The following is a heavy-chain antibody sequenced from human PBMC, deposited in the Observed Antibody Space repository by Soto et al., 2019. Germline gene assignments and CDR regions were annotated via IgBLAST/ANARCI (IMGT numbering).Heavy chain of an antibody. CDR3: ARDLCSGGSCSHPILYYYYYYMDV. CDR1: GYTFTSYG. Sequence: ASVKVSCKASGYTFTSYGISWVRQAPGQGLEWMGWISAYNGNTNYAQKLQGRVTMTTDTSTSTAYMEPRSLRSDDTAVYYCARDLCSGGSCSHPILYYYYYYMDVWGKGTTVTVSS. D-gene: IGHD2-15*01. CDR2: ISAYNGNT. J-gene: IGHJ6*03. V-gene: IGHV1-18*01.